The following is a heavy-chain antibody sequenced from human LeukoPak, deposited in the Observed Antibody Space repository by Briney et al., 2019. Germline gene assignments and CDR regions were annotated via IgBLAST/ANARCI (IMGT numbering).Heavy chain of an antibody. CDR2: IYHSGST. CDR3: ARDIKIFGVVDYFDY. D-gene: IGHD3-3*01. J-gene: IGHJ4*02. V-gene: IGHV4-38-2*02. CDR1: GYSISSGYY. Sequence: SETLSLTGTVSGYSISSGYYWGWIRQPPGKGLEWIGSIYHSGSTYYNPSLKSRVTISVDTSKNQFSLKLSSVTAADTAVYYCARDIKIFGVVDYFDYWGQGTLVTVSS.